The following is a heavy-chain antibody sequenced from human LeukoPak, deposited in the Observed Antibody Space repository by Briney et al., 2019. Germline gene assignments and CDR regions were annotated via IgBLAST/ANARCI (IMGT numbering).Heavy chain of an antibody. D-gene: IGHD4-17*01. J-gene: IGHJ4*02. CDR2: IYYSGST. Sequence: SETLSLTCTVSGGAITGYYWSWIRQPPGKGLEWIGYIYYSGSTNYNPSLKSRVTMSGDTSKKQFSLKLSSVTAADTAVYYCARGLPPHDYGTLFDYWGQGTLVTVSS. V-gene: IGHV4-59*01. CDR3: ARGLPPHDYGTLFDY. CDR1: GGAITGYY.